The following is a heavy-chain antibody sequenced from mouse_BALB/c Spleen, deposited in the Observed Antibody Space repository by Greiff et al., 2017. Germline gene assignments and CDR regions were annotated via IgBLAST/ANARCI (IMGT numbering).Heavy chain of an antibody. J-gene: IGHJ3*01. Sequence: EVQLQESGPELVKPGASVKIPCKASGYTFTDYNMDWVKQSHGKSLEWIGDINPNNGGTIYNQKFKGKATLTVDKSSSTAYMELRSLTSEDTAVYYCARWGYYGNPRGFAYWGQGTLVTVSA. CDR2: INPNNGGT. CDR1: GYTFTDYN. D-gene: IGHD2-1*01. CDR3: ARWGYYGNPRGFAY. V-gene: IGHV1-18*01.